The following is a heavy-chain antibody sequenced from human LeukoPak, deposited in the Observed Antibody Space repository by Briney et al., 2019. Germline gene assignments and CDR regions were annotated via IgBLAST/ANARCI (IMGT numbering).Heavy chain of an antibody. D-gene: IGHD3-10*01. V-gene: IGHV3-30*02. Sequence: QPGGSLRLSCAASGFTFSSYGMHWVRQAPGKGLEWVAFIRYDGSNKYYADSVKGRFTISRDNSKNTLYLQMNSLRAEDTAVYYCAKPIWGYGSGSYYTNWGQGTLVTVSS. J-gene: IGHJ4*02. CDR3: AKPIWGYGSGSYYTN. CDR2: IRYDGSNK. CDR1: GFTFSSYG.